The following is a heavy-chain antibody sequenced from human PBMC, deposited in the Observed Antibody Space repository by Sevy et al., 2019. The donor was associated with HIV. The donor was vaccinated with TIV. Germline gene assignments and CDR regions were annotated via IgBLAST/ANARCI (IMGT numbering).Heavy chain of an antibody. Sequence: GGSLRLSCAASGFSFSSYWMHWVHQAPGKGLEWVANIKQDESEKYYVASVKGRFTISRDNAKNSVYLQMSSLRPEDTAIYYCARGNSGSFDYWGQGTLVTVSS. CDR3: ARGNSGSFDY. D-gene: IGHD3-22*01. J-gene: IGHJ4*02. CDR2: IKQDESEK. CDR1: GFSFSSYW. V-gene: IGHV3-7*04.